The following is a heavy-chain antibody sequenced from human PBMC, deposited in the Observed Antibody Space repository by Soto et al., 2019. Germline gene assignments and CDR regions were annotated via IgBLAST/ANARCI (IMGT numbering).Heavy chain of an antibody. CDR3: ARDLACGGGSCPLLVPYYYYGMDV. D-gene: IGHD2-15*01. Sequence: GGSLRLSCAASGFTFSSYSMNWVRQAPGKGLEWVSSISSSSSYIYYADSVKGRFTISRDNAKNSLYLQMNSLRAEDTAVYYCARDLACGGGSCPLLVPYYYYGMDVWGQGTTVTVSS. V-gene: IGHV3-21*01. CDR1: GFTFSSYS. CDR2: ISSSSSYI. J-gene: IGHJ6*02.